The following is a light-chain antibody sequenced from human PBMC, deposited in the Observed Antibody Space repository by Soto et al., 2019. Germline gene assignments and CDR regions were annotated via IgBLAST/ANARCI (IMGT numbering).Light chain of an antibody. V-gene: IGKV3-20*01. Sequence: EIVLTQSPGTLSLSPWERATLSCRASQSVSSSYLAWYQQKPGQAPRLIIYSASIGATGTPARCSGRGAGSDFTLTISSLQSEDFAVYYCQQYGRSPTTFGQGTKVDIK. CDR2: SAS. CDR3: QQYGRSPTT. CDR1: QSVSSSY. J-gene: IGKJ1*01.